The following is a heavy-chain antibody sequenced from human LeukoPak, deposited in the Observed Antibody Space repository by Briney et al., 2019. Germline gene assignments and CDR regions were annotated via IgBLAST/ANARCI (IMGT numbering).Heavy chain of an antibody. Sequence: SETLSLTCAVYGGSLSGYSWSWIRQPPGKGLEWIGEINHSGSTNYNPSLKSRVTISVDTPKNQFSLRLSSVTAADTAVYYCARGKTRPSLAPLRSRLEYYFDYWGQGILVTVSS. J-gene: IGHJ4*02. V-gene: IGHV4-34*01. CDR2: INHSGST. CDR3: ARGKTRPSLAPLRSRLEYYFDY. CDR1: GGSLSGYS. D-gene: IGHD3-3*01.